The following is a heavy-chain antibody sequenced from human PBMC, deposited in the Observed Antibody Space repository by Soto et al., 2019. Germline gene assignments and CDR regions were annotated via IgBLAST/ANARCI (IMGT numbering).Heavy chain of an antibody. CDR2: INPGGST. V-gene: IGHV4-34*01. CDR3: SRYGSGRRGHYFYGMDV. J-gene: IGHJ6*02. D-gene: IGHD3-10*01. CDR1: GGSFSGNY. Sequence: QVQLQQWGAGLLKPSETLSLTCAVYGGSFSGNYWNWIRQPPGKGLEWIGEINPGGSTKYNPSLESRLIISVDTSKNQVSLTVTSVTAADTAVYYCSRYGSGRRGHYFYGMDVWGQGTTVTVS.